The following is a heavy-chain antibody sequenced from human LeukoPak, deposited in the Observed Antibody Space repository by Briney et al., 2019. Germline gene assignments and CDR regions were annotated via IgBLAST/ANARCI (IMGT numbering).Heavy chain of an antibody. Sequence: SETLSLACAVYGGSFSGYYWSWIRQPPGKGLEWIGEINHSGSTNYNPSLKSRVTISVDTSKNQFSLKLSSVTAADTAVYYCARGRIVVVTGYYFDYWGQGTLVTVSS. CDR1: GGSFSGYY. CDR2: INHSGST. D-gene: IGHD3-22*01. CDR3: ARGRIVVVTGYYFDY. J-gene: IGHJ4*02. V-gene: IGHV4-34*01.